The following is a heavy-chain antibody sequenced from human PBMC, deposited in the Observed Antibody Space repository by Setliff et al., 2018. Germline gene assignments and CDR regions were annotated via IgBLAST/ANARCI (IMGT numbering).Heavy chain of an antibody. Sequence: SETLSLTCTVSGDSISSRPFYWGWVRQHPGKGLEWIGYIVYGGSTYYNPSLKSRVTISVDTSKNQFSLNLTSVTAADTAVYFCARGYYDATGRVYFQYWGQGTLVTVSS. J-gene: IGHJ1*01. CDR2: IVYGGST. CDR3: ARGYYDATGRVYFQY. CDR1: GDSISSRPFY. D-gene: IGHD3-22*01. V-gene: IGHV4-39*07.